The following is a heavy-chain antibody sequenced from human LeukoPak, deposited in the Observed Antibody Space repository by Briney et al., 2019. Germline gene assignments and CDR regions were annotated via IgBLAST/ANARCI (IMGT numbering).Heavy chain of an antibody. CDR2: IIPIFGTA. Sequence: SVMVSCRASGGTFSSYAISWVRQATGQGLEWMGGIIPIFGTANYAQKFQGRVTITADESTSTAYMELSSLRSEDTAVYYCARVQLWSDAEYFQHWGQGTLVTVSS. J-gene: IGHJ1*01. D-gene: IGHD5-18*01. V-gene: IGHV1-69*13. CDR1: GGTFSSYA. CDR3: ARVQLWSDAEYFQH.